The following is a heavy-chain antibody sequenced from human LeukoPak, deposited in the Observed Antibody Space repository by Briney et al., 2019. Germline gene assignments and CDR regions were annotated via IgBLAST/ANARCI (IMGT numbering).Heavy chain of an antibody. CDR2: VSYSGST. V-gene: IGHV4-59*01. J-gene: IGHJ5*02. D-gene: IGHD2-2*01. Sequence: SETLSLTCTVSGGSITSYYWSWIRQPPGKGLEWIGYVSYSGSTNYNPSLKSRVTMSVDTSKNLFPLNLSSVTAADTAVYHCASGGYCSSTSCYPNWFDPWGQGPLVTVPS. CDR3: ASGGYCSSTSCYPNWFDP. CDR1: GGSITSYY.